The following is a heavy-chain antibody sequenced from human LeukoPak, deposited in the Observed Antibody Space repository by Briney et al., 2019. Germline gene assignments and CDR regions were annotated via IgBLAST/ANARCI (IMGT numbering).Heavy chain of an antibody. CDR3: ARDSGGYSSGWYGYYFDY. CDR2: IYYSGST. J-gene: IGHJ4*02. V-gene: IGHV4-31*03. CDR1: GGSISSGGYY. Sequence: SQTLSPTCTVSGGSISSGGYYWSWIRQHPGKGLEWIGYIYYSGSTYYNPSLKSRVTISVDTSKNQFSLKLSSVTAADTAVYYCARDSGGYSSGWYGYYFDYWGQGTLVTVSS. D-gene: IGHD6-19*01.